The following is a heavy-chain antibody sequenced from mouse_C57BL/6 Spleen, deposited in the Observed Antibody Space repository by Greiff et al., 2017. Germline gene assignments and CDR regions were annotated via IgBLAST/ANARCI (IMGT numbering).Heavy chain of an antibody. CDR3: ARDQGSSYWYFDV. J-gene: IGHJ1*03. CDR1: GFTFSSYA. V-gene: IGHV5-4*01. D-gene: IGHD1-1*01. Sequence: EVKVVESGGGLVKPGGSLKLSCAASGFTFSSYAMSWVRQTPEKRLEWVATISDGGSYTYYPDNVKGRFTISRDNAKNNLYLQMSHLKSEDTAMYYCARDQGSSYWYFDVWGTGTTVTVSS. CDR2: ISDGGSYT.